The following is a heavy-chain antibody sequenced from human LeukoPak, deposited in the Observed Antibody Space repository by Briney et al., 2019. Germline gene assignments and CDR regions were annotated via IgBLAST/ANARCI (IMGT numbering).Heavy chain of an antibody. J-gene: IGHJ4*02. D-gene: IGHD5-24*01. V-gene: IGHV1-18*01. CDR1: GYTFTSYG. Sequence: ASVKVSCKASGYTFTSYGISWVRQAPGQGLEWMGWISAYNGNTNYAQKLQGRVTMTTDTSTSTAYMELRSLSSDDTAVYFCARTHDYNNYPDYWGQGTLVAVSS. CDR2: ISAYNGNT. CDR3: ARTHDYNNYPDY.